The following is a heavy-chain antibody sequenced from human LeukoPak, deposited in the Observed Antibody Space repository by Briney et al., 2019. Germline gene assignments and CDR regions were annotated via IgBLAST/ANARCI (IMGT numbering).Heavy chain of an antibody. D-gene: IGHD1-26*01. J-gene: IGHJ5*02. CDR1: GGTLSSYA. CDR2: IIPIFGTA. CDR3: ARGGWANWFDP. Sequence: ASVKVSCKASGGTLSSYAISWVRQAPGQGLEWMGGIIPIFGTANYAQKFQGRVTITADESTSTAYVELSSLRSEDTAVYYCARGGWANWFDPWGQGTLVTVSS. V-gene: IGHV1-69*01.